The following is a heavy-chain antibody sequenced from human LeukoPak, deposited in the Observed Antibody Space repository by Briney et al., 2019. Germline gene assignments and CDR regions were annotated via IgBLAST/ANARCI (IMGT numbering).Heavy chain of an antibody. CDR2: IFYNGGP. V-gene: IGHV4-38-2*02. Sequence: NASETLSLTCTVSGYSISSGYYWGWVRQSPGRGLEWLGNIFYNGGPYYNPSFKSRVVISVDTSKNHFSLTLNAVTAADTAVYHCASYSGIYSAFEIWSQGTLVTVSS. D-gene: IGHD1-26*01. J-gene: IGHJ3*02. CDR3: ASYSGIYSAFEI. CDR1: GYSISSGYY.